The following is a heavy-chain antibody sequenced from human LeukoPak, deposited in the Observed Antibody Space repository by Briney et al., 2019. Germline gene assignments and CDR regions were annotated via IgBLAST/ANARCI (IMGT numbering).Heavy chain of an antibody. D-gene: IGHD3-10*02. CDR1: GFSFTAYA. CDR3: AELGITMIGGV. CDR2: IHDDGRVT. V-gene: IGHV3-7*01. Sequence: PGGSLRLSCAASGFSFTAYAMSWFRQTPGKGLEWVANIHDDGRVTNYVDSVKGRFTISRDNARNSVYLQMNSLRAEDTAVYYCAELGITMIGGVWGKGTTVTISS. J-gene: IGHJ6*04.